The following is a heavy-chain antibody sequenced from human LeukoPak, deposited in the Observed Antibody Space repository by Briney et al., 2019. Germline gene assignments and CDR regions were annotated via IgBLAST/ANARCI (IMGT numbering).Heavy chain of an antibody. CDR3: ASTSREYDSSGYQSNFDY. CDR1: GNTFSMYS. J-gene: IGHJ4*02. D-gene: IGHD3-22*01. V-gene: IGHV1-69*05. CDR2: IIPIFGTA. Sequence: ASVKVSCKASGNTFSMYSVHWVRQAPGQGLEWMGGIIPIFGTANYAQKFQGRVTITTDESTSTAYMELSSLRSEDTAVYYCASTSREYDSSGYQSNFDYWGQGTLVTVSS.